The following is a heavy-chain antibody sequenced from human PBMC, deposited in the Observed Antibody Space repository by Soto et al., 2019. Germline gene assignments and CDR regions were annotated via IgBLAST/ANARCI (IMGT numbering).Heavy chain of an antibody. Sequence: KVSCKASGGTFSSYTISWVRQAPGQGLEWMGRIIPILGIANYAQKFQGRVTITADKSTSTAYMELSSLRPEDTAVYYCARDPEIAVAGPYYFDYWGQGTLVTVSS. D-gene: IGHD6-19*01. J-gene: IGHJ4*02. CDR2: IIPILGIA. V-gene: IGHV1-69*04. CDR3: ARDPEIAVAGPYYFDY. CDR1: GGTFSSYT.